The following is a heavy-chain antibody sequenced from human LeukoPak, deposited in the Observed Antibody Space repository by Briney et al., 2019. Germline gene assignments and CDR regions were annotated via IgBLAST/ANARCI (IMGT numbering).Heavy chain of an antibody. V-gene: IGHV4-61*02. CDR3: ARGYRFTYNWFDP. Sequence: SETLSLTCTVSGGSISSGSYYWSWIRQPAGKGLEWIGRIYTSGSTNYNPSLKSRVTISVDTSKNQFSLKLSSVTAADTAVYYCARGYRFTYNWFDPWGQGTLVTASS. CDR2: IYTSGST. J-gene: IGHJ5*02. D-gene: IGHD5-18*01. CDR1: GGSISSGSYY.